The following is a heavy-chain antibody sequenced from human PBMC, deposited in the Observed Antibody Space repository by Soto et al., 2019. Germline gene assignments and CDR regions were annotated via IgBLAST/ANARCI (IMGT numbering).Heavy chain of an antibody. D-gene: IGHD3-9*01. CDR2: IHSNGRT. V-gene: IGHV4-30-4*01. Sequence: QVQLQESGPGLVKPSQTLSLTCTVSGGSFSSVDYYWSWIRQPPGKGLEWIGYIHSNGRTYYKPALQGPLTMSVTTSQYQFSLPLTSVTAADTAVYSCARYDDVGTGYPAYDYWGQGTLVAVSS. CDR3: ARYDDVGTGYPAYDY. CDR1: GGSFSSVDYY. J-gene: IGHJ4*02.